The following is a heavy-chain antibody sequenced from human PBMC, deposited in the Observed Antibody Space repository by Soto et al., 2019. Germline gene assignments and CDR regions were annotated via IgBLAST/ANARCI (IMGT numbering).Heavy chain of an antibody. D-gene: IGHD6-13*01. V-gene: IGHV4-4*02. CDR2: IYHSGTT. J-gene: IGHJ4*02. Sequence: QVQLQESGPGLVEPSGTLSLTCAVSGASISNTNWWSWVRQPPGKGLEWIGEIYHSGTTNCDPSLKSRVTISVDKSKNQFSLQLSSVTAADTAVYYCAIPGAGEFASWGQGTLVTGSS. CDR1: GASISNTNW. CDR3: AIPGAGEFAS.